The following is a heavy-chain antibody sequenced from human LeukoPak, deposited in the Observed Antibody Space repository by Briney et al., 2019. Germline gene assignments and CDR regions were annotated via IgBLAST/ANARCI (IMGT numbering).Heavy chain of an antibody. CDR2: ISSSSSDI. Sequence: HAGGSLRLSCAASGSSFSSFSMNWVRQAPGKGLEWVSYISSSSSDIYHADSVKGRFTISRDNAENSLYLQMNSLRAEDTAVYYCARDYYDSSGYYYGGPLRAFDIWGQGTMVTVSS. CDR1: GSSFSSFS. V-gene: IGHV3-48*04. D-gene: IGHD3-22*01. CDR3: ARDYYDSSGYYYGGPLRAFDI. J-gene: IGHJ3*02.